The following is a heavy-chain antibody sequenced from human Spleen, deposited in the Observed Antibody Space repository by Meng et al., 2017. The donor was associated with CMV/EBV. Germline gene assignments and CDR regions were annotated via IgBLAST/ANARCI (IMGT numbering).Heavy chain of an antibody. D-gene: IGHD2-21*01. CDR3: AKEVSHRKYYGMDV. CDR1: GFTFTNYW. V-gene: IGHV3-30*02. J-gene: IGHJ6*02. CDR2: IRYDGSDK. Sequence: GESLKISCAASGFTFTNYWMHWVRQAPGKGLEWVAFIRYDGSDKDYADSVKGRFTISRDNSKNTLYLQMNSLRAEDTAVYYCAKEVSHRKYYGMDVWGHGTTVTVSS.